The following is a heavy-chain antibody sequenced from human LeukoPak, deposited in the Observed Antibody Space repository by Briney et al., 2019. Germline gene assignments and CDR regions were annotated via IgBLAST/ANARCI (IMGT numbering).Heavy chain of an antibody. J-gene: IGHJ4*02. V-gene: IGHV1-8*03. CDR3: ARSGLGLSYDSSGYYLGY. D-gene: IGHD3-22*01. CDR2: MSPNSGNT. CDR1: GYTFTSYD. Sequence: ASVKVSCKASGYTFTSYDINWVRQATGQGLEWMGWMSPNSGNTGYAQKFQGRVTITRNTSISTAYMELSSLRSEDTAVYYCARSGLGLSYDSSGYYLGYWGQGTLVTVSS.